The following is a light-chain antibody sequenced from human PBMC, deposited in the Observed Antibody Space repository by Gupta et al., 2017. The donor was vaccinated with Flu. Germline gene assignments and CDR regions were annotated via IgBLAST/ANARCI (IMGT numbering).Light chain of an antibody. Sequence: DIQMTQSPSTLSASVGDRVTITCRASQTISTWLAWYQQKPGKAPKLLIYAASSLQSGVPSRFSGSGSGTDFTLTISSLQPDDFATYYCQQYTAFSEALFGQGTKLEIK. J-gene: IGKJ2*01. V-gene: IGKV1-5*01. CDR2: AAS. CDR3: QQYTAFSEAL. CDR1: QTISTW.